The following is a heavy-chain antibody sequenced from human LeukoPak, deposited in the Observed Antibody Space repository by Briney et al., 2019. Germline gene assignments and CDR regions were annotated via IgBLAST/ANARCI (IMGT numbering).Heavy chain of an antibody. Sequence: GGSLGLSCAASGFTSSTYAIHWVRQAPGKGLEWVAVTSYDGTNKNYADSVKGRFTISRDNSKNTLYLQLNSLRAEDTAVYYCARDRTPNWSAYSNPTFHYWGQGTLVTVSS. J-gene: IGHJ4*02. CDR2: TSYDGTNK. CDR1: GFTSSTYA. D-gene: IGHD4-11*01. CDR3: ARDRTPNWSAYSNPTFHY. V-gene: IGHV3-30*07.